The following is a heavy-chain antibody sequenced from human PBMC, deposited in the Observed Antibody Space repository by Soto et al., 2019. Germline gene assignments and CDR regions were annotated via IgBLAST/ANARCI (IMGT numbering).Heavy chain of an antibody. V-gene: IGHV3-30*19. J-gene: IGHJ4*02. CDR1: GFTFSSYG. Sequence: GGSLRLSCAASGFTFSSYGMHWVRQAPGKGLEWVAVISYDGSTKYYADSVKGRFTISRDNSKNTLYLQINSLRAEDMAVYYCARGGDIVVVVAATCLDYWGQGTLVTVSS. D-gene: IGHD2-15*01. CDR2: ISYDGSTK. CDR3: ARGGDIVVVVAATCLDY.